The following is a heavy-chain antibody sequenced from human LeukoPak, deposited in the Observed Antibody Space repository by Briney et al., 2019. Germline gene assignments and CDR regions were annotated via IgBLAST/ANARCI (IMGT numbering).Heavy chain of an antibody. D-gene: IGHD3-22*01. V-gene: IGHV5-10-1*01. CDR2: IDPSDSYT. CDR3: ARHRAYYYDSSGYSSPDDAFDI. Sequence: GESLKISCKGSGYSFTSYWISWVRQMPGKGLEWMGRIDPSDSYTNYSPSFQGHVTISADKSISTAYLQWSSLKASDTAMYYCARHRAYYYDSSGYSSPDDAFDIWGQGTMVTVSS. CDR1: GYSFTSYW. J-gene: IGHJ3*02.